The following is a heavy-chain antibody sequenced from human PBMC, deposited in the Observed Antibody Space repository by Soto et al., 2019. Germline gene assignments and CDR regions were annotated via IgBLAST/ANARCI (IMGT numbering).Heavy chain of an antibody. CDR1: GFNFNFYW. J-gene: IGHJ5*02. Sequence: EVLLVESGGGLVQPGGSLRLSCAASGFNFNFYWMHWVRQAPGKGLVWVSRINGDGSTTDYADSVKGRFTISRDNAKNTLFLQMDSLRVEDTAVYYCVRDSPTNLEDAGAMASWFDPWGQGTLVTVSS. D-gene: IGHD2-2*01. CDR3: VRDSPTNLEDAGAMASWFDP. V-gene: IGHV3-74*01. CDR2: INGDGSTT.